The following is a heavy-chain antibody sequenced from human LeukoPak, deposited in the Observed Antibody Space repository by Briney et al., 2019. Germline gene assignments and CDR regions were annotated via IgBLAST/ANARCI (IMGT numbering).Heavy chain of an antibody. J-gene: IGHJ4*02. CDR2: IYYSGST. Sequence: SETLSLTCTVSGGSISSYYWSWIRQPPGKGLEWIGYIYYSGSTHYNPSLKSRVTISVDTSKNQFSLKLRSVTAADTAVYYCARGSYSSSPGAYFDYWGQGTLVAVSS. V-gene: IGHV4-59*01. CDR3: ARGSYSSSPGAYFDY. CDR1: GGSISSYY. D-gene: IGHD6-6*01.